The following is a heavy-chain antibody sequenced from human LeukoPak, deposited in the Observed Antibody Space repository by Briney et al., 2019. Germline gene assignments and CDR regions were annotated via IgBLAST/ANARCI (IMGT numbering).Heavy chain of an antibody. CDR1: GGSISSSNW. CDR2: IYHSGST. CDR3: ARGIRYGSGSNSGD. J-gene: IGHJ4*02. V-gene: IGHV4-4*02. Sequence: PSETLSLTCAVSGGSISSSNWWSWVRQPPGKGLEWIGEIYHSGSTNYNPSLKSRVTISVDKSKNQFSLKLSSVAAADTAVYYCARGIRYGSGSNSGDWGQGTLVTVSS. D-gene: IGHD3-10*01.